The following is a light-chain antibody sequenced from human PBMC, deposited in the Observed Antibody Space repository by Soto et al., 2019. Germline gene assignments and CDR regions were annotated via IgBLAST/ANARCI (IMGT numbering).Light chain of an antibody. Sequence: QSVLTQSPSASASLGASVKLTCTLSSGHSSYAIAWHQQQPEKGPRYLMKLNSDGSHSKGDGIPDRFSGSSSGAERYLTISSLPSEDEADYYFQTWGTGFSYVFGTGTKLTVL. CDR1: SGHSSYA. V-gene: IGLV4-69*01. CDR3: QTWGTGFSYV. J-gene: IGLJ1*01. CDR2: LNSDGSH.